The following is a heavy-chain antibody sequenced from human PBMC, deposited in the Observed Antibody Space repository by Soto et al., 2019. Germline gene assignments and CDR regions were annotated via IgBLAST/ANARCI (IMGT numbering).Heavy chain of an antibody. D-gene: IGHD6-13*01. V-gene: IGHV4-30-2*01. J-gene: IGHJ2*01. Sequence: QLQLQESGSGLVKPSQTLSLTCAVSGGSISSGGYSWSWIRQPPGKGLEWIGYIYHSGSTYYNPSLKRLVIIIVNRSKNQFSLKLSSVTGVGTAVYYCARVPGITAAGTFLYFDLWGRGTLVTVSS. CDR1: GGSISSGGYS. CDR3: ARVPGITAAGTFLYFDL. CDR2: IYHSGST.